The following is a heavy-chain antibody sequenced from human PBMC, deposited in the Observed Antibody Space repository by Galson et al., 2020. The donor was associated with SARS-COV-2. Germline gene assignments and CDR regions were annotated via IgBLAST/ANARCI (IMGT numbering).Heavy chain of an antibody. D-gene: IGHD4-17*01. CDR3: ARLETTGFVDY. J-gene: IGHJ4*02. Sequence: SETLFLTCTVSGDSVSRYYWTWIRQPPGKGLQWIGHGHYSGSTNYNPSLKSRVTISVDRSRNQFSLQLNSLTAADTAVYFCARLETTGFVDYWGQGTLVTVSS. V-gene: IGHV4-59*08. CDR2: GHYSGST. CDR1: GDSVSRYY.